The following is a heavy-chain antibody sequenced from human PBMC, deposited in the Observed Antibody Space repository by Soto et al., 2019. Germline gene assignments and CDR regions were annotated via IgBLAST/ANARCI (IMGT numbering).Heavy chain of an antibody. CDR2: IYYSGST. CDR1: GGSISSGGYY. D-gene: IGHD3-3*01. CDR3: ARGDRFLEWLFFGY. J-gene: IGHJ4*02. Sequence: QVQLQESGPGLVKPSQTLSLTCTVSGGSISSGGYYWSWIRQHPGKGLEWIGYIYYSGSTYYNPSLKSRVIISVDTSKNQFSLKLSSVTAADTAVYYCARGDRFLEWLFFGYWGQGTLVTVSS. V-gene: IGHV4-31*03.